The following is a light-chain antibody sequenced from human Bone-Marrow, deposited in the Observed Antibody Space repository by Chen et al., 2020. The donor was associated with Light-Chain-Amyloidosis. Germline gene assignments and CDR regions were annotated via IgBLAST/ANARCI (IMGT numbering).Light chain of an antibody. CDR2: SNN. Sequence: QSVLTQPPSASGTPGRRVTISCSGSRSNIGTYTVNWYQQLPGTAPRLLIYSNNQRPSGVPDRFSGSKSGTSASLAISWLQSEDEADYFCAAWDDSRDEVVVGGGTKLTVL. J-gene: IGLJ2*01. V-gene: IGLV1-44*01. CDR1: RSNIGTYT. CDR3: AAWDDSRDEVV.